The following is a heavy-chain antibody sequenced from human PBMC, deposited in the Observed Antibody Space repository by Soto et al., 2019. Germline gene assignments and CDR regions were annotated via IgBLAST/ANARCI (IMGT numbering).Heavy chain of an antibody. CDR1: GFTFSSDW. V-gene: IGHV3-74*01. Sequence: EVQLVESGGGLVQPGGSLRLSCAASGFTFSSDWMHWVRQGAGKGLEWVSRINMDGSSSNYADSVKGRFTISRDNANNMLYRQMASLRAEDTAVYYCARGTRGLDHNDYWGQGALVTVSS. D-gene: IGHD2-15*01. J-gene: IGHJ4*02. CDR2: INMDGSSS. CDR3: ARGTRGLDHNDY.